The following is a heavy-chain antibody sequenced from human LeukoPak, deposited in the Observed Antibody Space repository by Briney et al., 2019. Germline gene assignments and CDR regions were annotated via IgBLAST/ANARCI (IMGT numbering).Heavy chain of an antibody. J-gene: IGHJ4*02. CDR3: ARWGSIAVARFDY. V-gene: IGHV4-59*01. CDR1: GGSISNYY. CDR2: IYYTGST. D-gene: IGHD6-6*01. Sequence: ETLSLACTVSGGSISNYYWSWIRQPPGKGLEWIGYIYYTGSTNYNPSLTSRVNISVDTSKNQFSLNLTSVTAADTAVYYCARWGSIAVARFDYWGQGTLVTVSS.